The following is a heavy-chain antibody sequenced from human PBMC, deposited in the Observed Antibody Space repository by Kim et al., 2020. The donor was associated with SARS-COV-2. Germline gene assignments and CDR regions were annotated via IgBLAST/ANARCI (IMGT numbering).Heavy chain of an antibody. V-gene: IGHV4-31*03. Sequence: SETLSLTCTVSGGSISSGGYYWSWIRQHPGKGLEWIGYIYYSGSTYYNPSLKSRVTISVDTSKNQFSLKLSSVTAADTAVYYCARDKLHTTVTTRGFDYWGQGTLVTVSS. CDR2: IYYSGST. D-gene: IGHD4-17*01. CDR1: GGSISSGGYY. J-gene: IGHJ4*02. CDR3: ARDKLHTTVTTRGFDY.